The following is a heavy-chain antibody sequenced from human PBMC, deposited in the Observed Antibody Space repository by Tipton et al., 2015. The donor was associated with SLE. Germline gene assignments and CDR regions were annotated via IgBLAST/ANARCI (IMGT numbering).Heavy chain of an antibody. Sequence: SLRLSCAASGFTFSSYSMNWVRQAPGKGLEYVSAISSNGGSTYYADSVKGRFTISRDNSKNTLYLQMSSLRAEDTAVYYCVKGGGEGGYLDYWGQGTLVTVSS. CDR2: ISSNGGST. V-gene: IGHV3-64D*06. CDR3: VKGGGEGGYLDY. D-gene: IGHD3-16*01. CDR1: GFTFSSYS. J-gene: IGHJ4*02.